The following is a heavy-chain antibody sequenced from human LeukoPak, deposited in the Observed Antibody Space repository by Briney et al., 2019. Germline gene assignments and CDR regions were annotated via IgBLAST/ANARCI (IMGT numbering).Heavy chain of an antibody. J-gene: IGHJ4*02. CDR1: GFTFSSYA. CDR2: ISYDGSNK. V-gene: IGHV3-30*04. CDR3: ARDSYCTNGVCYSLGY. Sequence: GGSLRLSCAASGFTFSSYAMHWVRQAPGKGLEWVAVISYDGSNKYYADSVKGRFTISRDNSKNTLYLQMNSLRAEDTAVYYCARDSYCTNGVCYSLGYWGQGTLVTVSS. D-gene: IGHD2-8*01.